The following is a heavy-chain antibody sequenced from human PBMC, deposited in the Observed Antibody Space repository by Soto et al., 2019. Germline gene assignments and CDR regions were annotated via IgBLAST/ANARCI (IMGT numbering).Heavy chain of an antibody. D-gene: IGHD3-16*02. CDR1: GGSITSSSHF. J-gene: IGHJ6*02. CDR2: IYYSGST. CDR3: ARHENRYRRSCYYSYAMDV. V-gene: IGHV4-39*01. Sequence: LSLTCTVSGGSITSSSHFWAWIRQPPGKGLEWIGTIYYSGSTYYNPSLKSPVTISVDTSKNQFSLRLTSVTAADTAVYYCARHENRYRRSCYYSYAMDVWCQGTTVTVSS.